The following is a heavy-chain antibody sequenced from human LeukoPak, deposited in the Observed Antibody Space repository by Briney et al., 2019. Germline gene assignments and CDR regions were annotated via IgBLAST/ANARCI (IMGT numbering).Heavy chain of an antibody. CDR2: ISYDGSNK. D-gene: IGHD6-13*01. CDR3: ARGDDLQLVLETQNYYYYYYMDV. J-gene: IGHJ6*03. CDR1: GFTFSSYA. Sequence: PGGSLRLSCAASGFTFSSYAMHWVRQAPGKGLEWVSLISYDGSNKYYADSVKGRFTISRDISKNTLYLQMNSLRAEDTAVYYCARGDDLQLVLETQNYYYYYYMDVWGKGTTVTVSS. V-gene: IGHV3-30*04.